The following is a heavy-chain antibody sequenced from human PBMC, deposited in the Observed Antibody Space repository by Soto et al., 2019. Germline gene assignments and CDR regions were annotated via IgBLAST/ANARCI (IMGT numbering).Heavy chain of an antibody. CDR1: GFTFSSYA. CDR3: AKWDYYDSSGYYYFDY. J-gene: IGHJ4*02. D-gene: IGHD3-22*01. Sequence: WGSLRLSCAASGFTFSSYAMSWVRQAPGMGLQWVSAISGSGGSTFYADSVKGRFTISRDDSKNTLFLQMNSLRAEDTAVYYCAKWDYYDSSGYYYFDYWGQGTLVTVSS. CDR2: ISGSGGST. V-gene: IGHV3-23*01.